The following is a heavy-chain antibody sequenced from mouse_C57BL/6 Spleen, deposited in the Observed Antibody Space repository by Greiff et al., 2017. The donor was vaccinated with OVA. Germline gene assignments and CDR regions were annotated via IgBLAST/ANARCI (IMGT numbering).Heavy chain of an antibody. CDR2: IDPSDSYT. Sequence: VQLQQPGAELVKPGASVKLSCKASGYTFTSYWMQWVKQRPGQGLEWIGEIDPSDSYTNYNQKFKGKATLTVDTSSSTAYRQLSSLTSEDSAVYYCARGGSSRSDYWGQGTTLTVSS. J-gene: IGHJ2*01. D-gene: IGHD1-1*01. CDR3: ARGGSSRSDY. V-gene: IGHV1-50*01. CDR1: GYTFTSYW.